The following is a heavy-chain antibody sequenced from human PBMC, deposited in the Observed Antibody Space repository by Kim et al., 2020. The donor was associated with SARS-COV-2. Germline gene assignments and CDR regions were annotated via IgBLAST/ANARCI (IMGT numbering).Heavy chain of an antibody. D-gene: IGHD5-12*01. Sequence: GGSLRLSCAASRFTFSSYEMNWVRQAPGKGLEWVSYISSSGSTIYYADSVKGRFTISRDNAKNSLYLQMNSLRAEDTAVYYCARDLGATNALYGMDVWGQGTTVTVSS. CDR3: ARDLGATNALYGMDV. CDR2: ISSSGSTI. J-gene: IGHJ6*02. V-gene: IGHV3-48*03. CDR1: RFTFSSYE.